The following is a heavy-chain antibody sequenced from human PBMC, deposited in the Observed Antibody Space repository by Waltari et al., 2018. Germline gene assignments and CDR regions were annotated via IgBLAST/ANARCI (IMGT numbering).Heavy chain of an antibody. D-gene: IGHD6-19*01. V-gene: IGHV2-5*02. CDR3: AHRRLGQWLSFDF. Sequence: QITLKESGPALVKPTQTLTLTCTFSGFSLNSGGVGVGWIRQPPGEALEWLALSYWDDEKFYRPSLKSRLSITKDTTRNQVVLTMTDMDPVDTATYFCAHRRLGQWLSFDFWGPGILVAVSS. CDR2: SYWDDEK. J-gene: IGHJ4*02. CDR1: GFSLNSGGVG.